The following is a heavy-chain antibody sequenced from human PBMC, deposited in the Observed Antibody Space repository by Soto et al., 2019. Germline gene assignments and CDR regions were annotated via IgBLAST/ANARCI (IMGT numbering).Heavy chain of an antibody. CDR2: ISGSGGST. D-gene: IGHD3-22*01. CDR3: AKDWYDSSGYYFDY. Sequence: GGSLRLSCAASGFTFSSYAMSWVRQAPGKGLEWVSAISGSGGSTYYADSVKGRFTISRATSKNTLYLQMNSLRAEDTAVYYCAKDWYDSSGYYFDYWGQGTLVTVSS. V-gene: IGHV3-23*01. CDR1: GFTFSSYA. J-gene: IGHJ4*02.